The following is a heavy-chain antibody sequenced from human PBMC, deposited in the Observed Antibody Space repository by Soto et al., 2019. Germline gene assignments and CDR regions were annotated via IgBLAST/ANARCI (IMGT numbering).Heavy chain of an antibody. Sequence: GGSLRLSCAASGFTFSNYNMNWVRQAPGKGLEWVSYISSSGLTTYYADFAEGRFTISRDNAKDSLYLHLNSLRVGDTAVYYCARYGTRGDGWGLGTQVTVSS. V-gene: IGHV3-48*03. CDR1: GFTFSNYN. CDR3: ARYGTRGDG. J-gene: IGHJ4*01. D-gene: IGHD3-10*01. CDR2: ISSSGLTT.